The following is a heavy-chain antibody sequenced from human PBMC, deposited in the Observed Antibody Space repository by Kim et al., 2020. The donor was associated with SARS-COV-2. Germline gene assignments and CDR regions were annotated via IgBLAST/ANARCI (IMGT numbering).Heavy chain of an antibody. J-gene: IGHJ5*02. V-gene: IGHV5-10-1*01. D-gene: IGHD2-15*01. CDR2: IDPSDSYT. Sequence: GESLKISCKGSGYSFTSYWISWVRQMPGKGLEWMGRIDPSDSYTNYSPSFQGHVTISADKSISTAYLQWSSLKASDTAMYYCARTPGVVAATFNWFDPWGQGTLVTVSS. CDR1: GYSFTSYW. CDR3: ARTPGVVAATFNWFDP.